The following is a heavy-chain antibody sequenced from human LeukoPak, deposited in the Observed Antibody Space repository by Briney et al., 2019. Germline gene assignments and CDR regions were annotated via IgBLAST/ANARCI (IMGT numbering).Heavy chain of an antibody. Sequence: SETLSLTCTVSGGSISSYYWTWIRQPPGKGLEWIGYIYYSGSTNYNPSLKSRVTISVDTSKNQFSLKLSSVTAADTAVYYCARGVVIAPQTFDYWGQGTLVTVSS. CDR2: IYYSGST. CDR3: ARGVVIAPQTFDY. D-gene: IGHD2-21*01. V-gene: IGHV4-59*01. J-gene: IGHJ4*02. CDR1: GGSISSYY.